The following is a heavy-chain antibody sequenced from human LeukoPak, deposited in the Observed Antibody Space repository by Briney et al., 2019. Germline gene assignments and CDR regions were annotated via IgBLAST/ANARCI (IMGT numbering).Heavy chain of an antibody. D-gene: IGHD5-12*01. CDR3: ARDRATAWYFDL. Sequence: ASVKVSCKASGGTVSSYAISWVRQARGQGLEWMGGIIPIFGTANYAQKFQGRVTITADESTSTAYMELSSLRSEDTAVYYCARDRATAWYFDLWGRGTLVTVSS. J-gene: IGHJ2*01. CDR2: IIPIFGTA. CDR1: GGTVSSYA. V-gene: IGHV1-69*13.